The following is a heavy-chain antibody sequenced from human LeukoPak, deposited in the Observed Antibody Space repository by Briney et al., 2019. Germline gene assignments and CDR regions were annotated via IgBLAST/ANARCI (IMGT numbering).Heavy chain of an antibody. Sequence: ASVKVSCKASGYTFTSYYMHWVRQAPGQGLEWMGIINPSGGSTSYAQKFQGRVTMTRDTSTSTVYMELSSLRSEDTAVYYCARDWNGYNIEGQFDYWGQGTLVTVSS. CDR3: ARDWNGYNIEGQFDY. J-gene: IGHJ4*02. V-gene: IGHV1-46*01. CDR2: INPSGGST. CDR1: GYTFTSYY. D-gene: IGHD5-24*01.